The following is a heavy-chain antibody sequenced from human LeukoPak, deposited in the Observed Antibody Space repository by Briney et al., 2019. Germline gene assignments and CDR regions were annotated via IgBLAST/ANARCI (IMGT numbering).Heavy chain of an antibody. V-gene: IGHV3-30-3*01. CDR2: ISDDGSNY. D-gene: IGHD6-13*01. Sequence: GGSLRLSCAASGFTFSSYAMHWIRQAPGKGLEWVAVISDDGSNYSYADSVKGRFTISRDNSGNTLNLQMNSLRAEDTAVHYCAKGGSSWYPDYWGQGTLVTVSS. CDR3: AKGGSSWYPDY. J-gene: IGHJ4*02. CDR1: GFTFSSYA.